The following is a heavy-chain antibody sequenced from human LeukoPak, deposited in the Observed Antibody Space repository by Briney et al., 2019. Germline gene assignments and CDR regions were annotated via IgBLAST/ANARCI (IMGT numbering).Heavy chain of an antibody. CDR3: AREKGLTTVAYFDY. J-gene: IGHJ4*02. Sequence: WASVKVSCKASGYTFTSYYIHWVRQAPGQGLEWMGIINPSGGSTSYAQKFQGRLTMTRDMSTSTIYMELSSLRSEDTAVYYCAREKGLTTVAYFDYWGQGTLVTVSS. D-gene: IGHD4-23*01. CDR2: INPSGGST. CDR1: GYTFTSYY. V-gene: IGHV1-46*01.